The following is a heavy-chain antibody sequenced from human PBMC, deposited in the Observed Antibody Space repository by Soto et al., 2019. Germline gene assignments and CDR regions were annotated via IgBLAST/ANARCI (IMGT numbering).Heavy chain of an antibody. Sequence: QVQLQQWGAGLLKPSETLSLTCAVYGGSFSGYYWSWIRQPPGKGLEWIGEINHSGSTNYNASLTSRAPISTDRYKIQFSLKLSPVTAADTAVYYCAGVEAIGQQLGRANWFHPWGQGTLVTVSS. CDR2: INHSGST. CDR3: AGVEAIGQQLGRANWFHP. CDR1: GGSFSGYY. V-gene: IGHV4-34*01. D-gene: IGHD6-13*01. J-gene: IGHJ5*02.